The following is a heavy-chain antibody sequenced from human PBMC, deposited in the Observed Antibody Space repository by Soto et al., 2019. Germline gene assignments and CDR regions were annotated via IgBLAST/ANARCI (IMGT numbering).Heavy chain of an antibody. CDR2: ISAYNHKA. D-gene: IGHD3-9*01. CDR3: ERQHNDLWTDSPDCDY. J-gene: IGHJ4*02. Sequence: QVQLVQSGDDGKKPGASVKVSCKASGYNYNNYGVTWVRQAPGQGREWMGWISAYNHKANYAPNIQDRVTMTIDTSTSSAHMEMRSMRPDDTAVYYCERQHNDLWTDSPDCDYWGQGTLVTVSA. CDR1: GYNYNNYG. V-gene: IGHV1-18*04.